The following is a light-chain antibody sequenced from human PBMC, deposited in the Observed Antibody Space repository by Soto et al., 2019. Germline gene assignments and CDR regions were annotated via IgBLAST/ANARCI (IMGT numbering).Light chain of an antibody. Sequence: EVVMTQSPATLSVSPGERATLSCRASQSVNANLAWYQQKPGQAPRLLIHGASNRATGIPARFSGSGFGTEFILTISSLQSDDFAVDYCQQYNTWLWTFGQGTKVEI. J-gene: IGKJ1*01. V-gene: IGKV3-15*01. CDR1: QSVNAN. CDR3: QQYNTWLWT. CDR2: GAS.